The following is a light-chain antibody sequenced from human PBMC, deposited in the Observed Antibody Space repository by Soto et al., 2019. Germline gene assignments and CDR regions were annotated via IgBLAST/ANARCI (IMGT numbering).Light chain of an antibody. CDR1: SSDVGGYNY. Sequence: QSALTQPASVSGSPGQSITISCTGTSSDVGGYNYVSWYQQHPGKAPKLMIYEVSNRPSGVSNRFSGSKSGNTASLTISGLQAEEEADYYCSSYTSSSTLGVFGTGTKLTVL. CDR2: EVS. CDR3: SSYTSSSTLGV. V-gene: IGLV2-14*01. J-gene: IGLJ1*01.